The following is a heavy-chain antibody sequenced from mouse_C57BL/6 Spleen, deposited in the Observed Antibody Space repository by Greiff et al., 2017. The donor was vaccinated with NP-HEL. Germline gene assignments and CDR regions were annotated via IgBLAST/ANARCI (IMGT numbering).Heavy chain of an antibody. CDR3: ARGRGAWFAY. Sequence: VQLQQPGAELVRPGSSVKLSCKASGYTFTSYWMHWVKQRPIQGLEWIGNIDPSDSETHYNQKFKDKATLTVDNSSSTAYMQLSSLTSEASAVYYCARGRGAWFAYWGQGTLVTVSA. CDR2: IDPSDSET. J-gene: IGHJ3*01. CDR1: GYTFTSYW. V-gene: IGHV1-52*01.